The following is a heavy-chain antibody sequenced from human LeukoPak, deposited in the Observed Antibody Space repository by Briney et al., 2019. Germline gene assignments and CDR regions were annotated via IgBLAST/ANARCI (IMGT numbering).Heavy chain of an antibody. CDR2: IRYDGSNK. CDR1: GFTFSSYG. CDR3: AKDGDFWSGYNYYYYYMDV. D-gene: IGHD3-3*01. Sequence: PGGSLRLSCAASGFTFSSYGMHWVRQAPGKGLEWVAFIRYDGSNKYYADSVKGRFTISRDNSKNTLYLQMNSLRAEDTAVYYCAKDGDFWSGYNYYYYYMDVWGKGTTVTVSS. J-gene: IGHJ6*03. V-gene: IGHV3-30*02.